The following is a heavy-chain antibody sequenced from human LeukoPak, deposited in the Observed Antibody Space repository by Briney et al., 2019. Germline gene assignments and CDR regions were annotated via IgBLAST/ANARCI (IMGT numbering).Heavy chain of an antibody. V-gene: IGHV3-30*02. Sequence: GGSLRLSCAASGFTFSDYGMHWVRQAPGKGLGWVAFIRYDGSNKDYADSVKGRFTISRDNSKNTLYLQMNSLRAEDTAVYYCAKDGYNYSDYWGQGALVTVSS. D-gene: IGHD5-24*01. CDR2: IRYDGSNK. J-gene: IGHJ4*02. CDR3: AKDGYNYSDY. CDR1: GFTFSDYG.